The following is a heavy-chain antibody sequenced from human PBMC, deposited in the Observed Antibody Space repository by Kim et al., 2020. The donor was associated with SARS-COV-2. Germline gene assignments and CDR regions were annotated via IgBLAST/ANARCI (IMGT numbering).Heavy chain of an antibody. CDR2: ISYIGNT. CDR1: GGSINSFY. D-gene: IGHD4-4*01. Sequence: SETLSLTCTVSGGSINSFYWSWTRQPPGKGLEWIGYISYIGNTNYNPSLKSRVTISVDTSKNQFPLKLSSVTAADTAVYYCARASGTVTTFYYHGMDVWG. CDR3: ARASGTVTTFYYHGMDV. V-gene: IGHV4-59*01. J-gene: IGHJ6*01.